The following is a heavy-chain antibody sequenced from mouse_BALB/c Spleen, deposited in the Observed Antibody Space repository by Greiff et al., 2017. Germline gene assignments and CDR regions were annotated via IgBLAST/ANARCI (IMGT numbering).Heavy chain of an antibody. CDR2: INPSNGGT. CDR3: TRNHDGYGGWYFDV. D-gene: IGHD2-3*01. J-gene: IGHJ1*01. CDR1: GYTFTSYY. Sequence: QVQLQQSGAELVKPGASVKLSCKASGYTFTSYYMYWVKQRPGQGLEWIGEINPSNGGTNFNEKFKSKATLTVDKSSSTAYMQLSSLTSEDSAVYYCTRNHDGYGGWYFDVWGAGTTVTVSS. V-gene: IGHV1S81*02.